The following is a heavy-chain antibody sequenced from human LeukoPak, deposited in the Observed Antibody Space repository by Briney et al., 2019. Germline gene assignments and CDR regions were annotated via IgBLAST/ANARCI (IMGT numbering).Heavy chain of an antibody. CDR2: MNPNSGNT. J-gene: IGHJ5*02. CDR3: ARSPSVPAVINWFDP. Sequence: ASVKVSCKASGYTFTSYDIYWVRQATGQGLEWMGWMNPNSGNTGYAQKFQGRVTITRNTSISTAYMELSSLRSEDTAVYYCARSPSVPAVINWFDPWGQGTLVTVSS. V-gene: IGHV1-8*03. CDR1: GYTFTSYD. D-gene: IGHD2-2*01.